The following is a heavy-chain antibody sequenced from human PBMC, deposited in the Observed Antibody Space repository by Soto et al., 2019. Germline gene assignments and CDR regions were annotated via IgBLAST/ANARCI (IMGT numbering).Heavy chain of an antibody. CDR2: ISSSGSYI. Sequence: PGGSLRLSYAASGFTFSSSTMNWVRLAPGKGLEWVSSISSSGSYIYYADSVKGRFTISRDNAKNSLYLQMNSLRAEDTAVYYCASSTVTRYGIDVWGQGTTVTVSS. V-gene: IGHV3-21*01. CDR3: ASSTVTRYGIDV. J-gene: IGHJ6*02. CDR1: GFTFSSST. D-gene: IGHD4-4*01.